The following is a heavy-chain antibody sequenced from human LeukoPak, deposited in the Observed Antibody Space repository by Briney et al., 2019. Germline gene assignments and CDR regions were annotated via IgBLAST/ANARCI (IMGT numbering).Heavy chain of an antibody. Sequence: SETLSLTCTVSGGSISSGGYYWSWIRQHPGKGLEWIGYIYYSGSTYYNPSLKSRVTISVDTSKNQFSLKLSSVTAADTAVYCCARDPGYSSSWSYFDYWGQGTLVTVSS. CDR1: GGSISSGGYY. J-gene: IGHJ4*02. V-gene: IGHV4-31*03. CDR3: ARDPGYSSSWSYFDY. CDR2: IYYSGST. D-gene: IGHD6-13*01.